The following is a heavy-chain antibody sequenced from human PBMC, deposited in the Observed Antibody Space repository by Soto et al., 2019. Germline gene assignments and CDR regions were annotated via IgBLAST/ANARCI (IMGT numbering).Heavy chain of an antibody. CDR1: GFTFKNYG. V-gene: IGHV3-33*01. CDR3: ARDPGRREPPFDY. J-gene: IGHJ4*02. Sequence: QVQLVESGGGVVQPGRSLRLSCAASGFTFKNYGMHWVRQAPGKGLEWVAVIWNDGTYKYYADSVQGRFTISRDNSKNTLYLQLNSLRAEDTAVYQCARDPGRREPPFDYWGQGTLVNVSS. CDR2: IWNDGTYK. D-gene: IGHD1-26*01.